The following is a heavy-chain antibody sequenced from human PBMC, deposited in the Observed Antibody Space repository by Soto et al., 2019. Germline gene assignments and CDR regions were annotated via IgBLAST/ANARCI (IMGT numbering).Heavy chain of an antibody. V-gene: IGHV3-48*02. CDR1: GFSFRDHS. Sequence: GGSLRLSCVGSGFSFRDHSMNWVRQPPGKGLQWISYISSSSENIYYADSVKGRFTVSRDNAKNTLFLQMNSLRDDDSAIYYCARLPKGSVVTGWGQGSLVTISS. D-gene: IGHD2-21*02. J-gene: IGHJ4*01. CDR2: ISSSSENI. CDR3: ARLPKGSVVTG.